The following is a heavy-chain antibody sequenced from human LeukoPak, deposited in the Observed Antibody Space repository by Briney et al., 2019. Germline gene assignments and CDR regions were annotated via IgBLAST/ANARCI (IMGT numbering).Heavy chain of an antibody. V-gene: IGHV3-74*01. D-gene: IGHD3-10*01. CDR1: GFTFSSYW. CDR2: INSDGSST. CDR3: ARGPPDGSGSYYPGAY. J-gene: IGHJ4*02. Sequence: GGSLRLSCAASGFTFSSYWMHWVRQAPGKGLVWVSRINSDGSSTNYADSVKGRFTVSRDNGKNTLYLQMNSLRVEDTAVYYCARGPPDGSGSYYPGAYWGQGTLVIVSS.